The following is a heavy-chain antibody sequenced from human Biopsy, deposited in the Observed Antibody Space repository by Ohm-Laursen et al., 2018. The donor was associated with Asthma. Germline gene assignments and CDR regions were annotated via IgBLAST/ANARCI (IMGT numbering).Heavy chain of an antibody. J-gene: IGHJ1*01. V-gene: IGHV3-7*01. CDR1: GFTFDDYW. Sequence: SLRLSCAASGFTFDDYWMSWVRQVPGKGLEWVANIKHDGTEKNHVDSLKGRFTISRDNAKNSLYLQMNSLRAEDTAVYYCARTFHFWSPYHAEHFQHWGQGTLVTVSS. D-gene: IGHD3-3*02. CDR2: IKHDGTEK. CDR3: ARTFHFWSPYHAEHFQH.